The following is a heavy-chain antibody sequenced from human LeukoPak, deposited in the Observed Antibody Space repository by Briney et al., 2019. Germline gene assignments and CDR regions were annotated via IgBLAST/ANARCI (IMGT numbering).Heavy chain of an antibody. D-gene: IGHD3-22*01. J-gene: IGHJ4*02. V-gene: IGHV1-2*02. CDR3: ARDRVMYYYDSSGCSDY. CDR1: GYTFNGYY. Sequence: SETVSCKPSGYTFNGYYMHWVRHAPGQGLEWTVWINPNSGCTNYGQKIQGRVTMTRDTSISTAYMELTSLRSDDTAVYYCARDRVMYYYDSSGCSDYRGQGSLVTVSS. CDR2: INPNSGCT.